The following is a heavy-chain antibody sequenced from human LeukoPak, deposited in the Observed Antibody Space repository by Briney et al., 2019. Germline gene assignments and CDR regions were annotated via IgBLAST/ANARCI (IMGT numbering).Heavy chain of an antibody. V-gene: IGHV3-23*01. Sequence: PGGSLRLSCAASGFTFSTYVMTWVRQAPGKGLEWVSAISGSGGSTYYADSVKGRFTISRDNAKNSLHLQMNSLRAEDTAVYYCAKDVGGRWPLYYFDYWGQGTLVTVSS. CDR2: ISGSGGST. J-gene: IGHJ4*02. CDR3: AKDVGGRWPLYYFDY. CDR1: GFTFSTYV. D-gene: IGHD2-21*02.